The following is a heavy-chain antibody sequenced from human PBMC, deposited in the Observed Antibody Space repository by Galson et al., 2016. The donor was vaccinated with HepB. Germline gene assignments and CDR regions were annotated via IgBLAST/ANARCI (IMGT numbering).Heavy chain of an antibody. CDR1: GFTFSNYA. D-gene: IGHD1-26*01. CDR2: ISDSGGST. Sequence: SLRLSCAASGFTFSNYAMTWVRQAPGKGLEWVSSISDSGGSTYNADSVRGRFTISRDNSKNTVYLQMNSLTADDTAVYYCAKGEVGLAGRYFLHWGQGTLVTVSA. J-gene: IGHJ1*01. V-gene: IGHV3-23*01. CDR3: AKGEVGLAGRYFLH.